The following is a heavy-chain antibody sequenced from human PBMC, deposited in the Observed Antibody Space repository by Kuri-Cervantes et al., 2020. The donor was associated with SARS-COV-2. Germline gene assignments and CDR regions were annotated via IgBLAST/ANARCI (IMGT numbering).Heavy chain of an antibody. V-gene: IGHV4-39*07. D-gene: IGHD3-10*01. CDR2: IYHSGST. CDR3: ARDLYGFGEKRSYYFGY. CDR1: GGSISSSSYY. Sequence: GSLRLSCTVSGGSISSSSYYWGWIRQPPGKGLEWIGSIYHSGSTYYNPSLKSRVTISVDTSKNQFSLKLSSVTAADTAVYYCARDLYGFGEKRSYYFGYWGQGTLVTVSS. J-gene: IGHJ4*02.